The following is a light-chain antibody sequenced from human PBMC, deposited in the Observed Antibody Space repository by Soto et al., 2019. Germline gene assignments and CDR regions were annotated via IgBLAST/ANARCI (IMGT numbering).Light chain of an antibody. CDR3: QQYNSWYT. CDR1: RIVSTY. V-gene: IGKV3-11*01. CDR2: DVS. J-gene: IGKJ2*01. Sequence: EIVLTQSPATLSLSPGERATLSCRASRIVSTYLAWYQQKPGQAPRLLIYDVSNRATDIPARFSGSGSGTDFTLTVSSLEPEDFAVYYCQQYNSWYTFGQGTKLEIK.